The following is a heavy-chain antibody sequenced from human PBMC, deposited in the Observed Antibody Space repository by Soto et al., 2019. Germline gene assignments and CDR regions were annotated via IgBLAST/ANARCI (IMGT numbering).Heavy chain of an antibody. V-gene: IGHV4-39*05. D-gene: IGHD3-9*01. Sequence: SETPSLTCTVSGGSISSAPSYWAWIRQPPGKGLEWIGHVFYSGRTTYSPSLRSRVSISADTSKNQFSLKLSSMTAADAAVYFCVGFKSSTIFSQWGKGTRVTVSS. CDR2: VFYSGRT. J-gene: IGHJ4*02. CDR3: VGFKSSTIFSQ. CDR1: GGSISSAPSY.